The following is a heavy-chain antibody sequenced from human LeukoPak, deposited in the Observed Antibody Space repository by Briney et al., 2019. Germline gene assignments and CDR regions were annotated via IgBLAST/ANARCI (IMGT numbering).Heavy chain of an antibody. J-gene: IGHJ4*02. D-gene: IGHD3-22*01. Sequence: GGSLRLSCAASGFTFSSYSMNWVRQAPGKGLEWVSYISSSSSTIYYADSVKGRFTISRANAKNSLYLQMNSLRAEDTAVYYCAGDSSVKLPTPYDYWGQGTLVTVSS. CDR1: GFTFSSYS. CDR2: ISSSSSTI. CDR3: AGDSSVKLPTPYDY. V-gene: IGHV3-48*01.